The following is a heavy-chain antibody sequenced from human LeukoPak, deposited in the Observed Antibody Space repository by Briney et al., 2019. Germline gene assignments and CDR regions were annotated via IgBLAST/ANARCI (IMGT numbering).Heavy chain of an antibody. D-gene: IGHD2-15*01. CDR1: GGSFSGYY. Sequence: SETLSLTCAVYGGSFSGYYWSWIRQPPGKGLEWIGEINHSGSTNYNPSLKSRVTISVDTSKNQFSLKLSSVTAADTAVYYCARRPGVVVPRARNWFDPWGQGTLVTVSS. CDR2: INHSGST. V-gene: IGHV4-34*01. CDR3: ARRPGVVVPRARNWFDP. J-gene: IGHJ5*02.